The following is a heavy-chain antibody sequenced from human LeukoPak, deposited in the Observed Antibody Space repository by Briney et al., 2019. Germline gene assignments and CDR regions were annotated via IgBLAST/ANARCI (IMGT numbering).Heavy chain of an antibody. CDR3: ANAAFDY. CDR2: IYSDGST. Sequence: GGSLRLSCAASGFSLCSNYITWVRQAPGKGLEWVSVIYSDGSTKYADSVKARFTISRDNSKNTVYLQMNSLRVEDTAVYYYANAAFDYWGQGTLVTVSS. V-gene: IGHV3-53*01. CDR1: GFSLCSNY. J-gene: IGHJ4*02. D-gene: IGHD6-25*01.